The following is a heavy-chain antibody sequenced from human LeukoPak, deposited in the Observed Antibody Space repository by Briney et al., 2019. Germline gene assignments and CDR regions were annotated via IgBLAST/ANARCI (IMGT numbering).Heavy chain of an antibody. CDR3: ARAPTIFRKNYYYYMDV. J-gene: IGHJ6*03. Sequence: PSETLSLTCAVYGGSFSGYFWSWIRQPPGKGLEWIGEIDHSGSTNYNPSLKSRVTISVDTSKNQFSLKLSSVTAADTAVYYCARAPTIFRKNYYYYMDVWGKGTTVTVSS. V-gene: IGHV4-34*01. CDR1: GGSFSGYF. CDR2: IDHSGST. D-gene: IGHD3-9*01.